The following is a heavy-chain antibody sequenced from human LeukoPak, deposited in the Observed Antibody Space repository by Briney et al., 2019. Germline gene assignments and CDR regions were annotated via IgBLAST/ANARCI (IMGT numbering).Heavy chain of an antibody. CDR1: GFTFSSYA. Sequence: GGSLRLSCAASGFTFSSYAMSWVRQAPGKGLEWDSAISGSGGSAYYADSVKGRFTISRDNSKNTLYLQTNSLRAEDTAVYYCAKGIVVEYYFDYWGQGTLVTVSS. CDR3: AKGIVVEYYFDY. V-gene: IGHV3-23*01. J-gene: IGHJ4*02. D-gene: IGHD3-22*01. CDR2: ISGSGGSA.